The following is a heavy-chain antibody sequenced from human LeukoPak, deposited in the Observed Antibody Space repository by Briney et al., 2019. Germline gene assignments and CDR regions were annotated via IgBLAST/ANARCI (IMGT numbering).Heavy chain of an antibody. J-gene: IGHJ4*02. Sequence: QPGGSLRLSCAASEFTFNSYWMSWVRQAPGKGLEWVANIKQDGGQIYYLDSVKGRFTVSRDNAKNSLYLQMNSLTAEDTAVYYCARGYNFVQDYWGQGTLVTVSS. CDR1: EFTFNSYW. CDR3: ARGYNFVQDY. CDR2: IKQDGGQI. D-gene: IGHD3/OR15-3a*01. V-gene: IGHV3-7*01.